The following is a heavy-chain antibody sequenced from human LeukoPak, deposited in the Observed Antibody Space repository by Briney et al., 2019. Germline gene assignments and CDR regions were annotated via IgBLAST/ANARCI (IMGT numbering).Heavy chain of an antibody. CDR3: ARETSHCGGDCYDY. V-gene: IGHV3-48*03. D-gene: IGHD2-21*02. Sequence: PGGSLRLSCAASGFIFSAYEFNWVRQAPGKGLEWVSYISPSGSSVYYADSVKGRFTISRDDAKNSVYLQMNSLRAEDTALYYCARETSHCGGDCYDYWGQGALVTVSS. CDR2: ISPSGSSV. J-gene: IGHJ4*02. CDR1: GFIFSAYE.